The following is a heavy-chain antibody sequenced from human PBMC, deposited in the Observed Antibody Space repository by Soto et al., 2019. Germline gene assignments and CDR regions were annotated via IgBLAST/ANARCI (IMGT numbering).Heavy chain of an antibody. V-gene: IGHV1-18*01. CDR3: ARDIGVILTGYNRSFDS. Sequence: ASVKVSCKASGYTFTNYGISWVRQAPGQGLEWMGWISAYIGNTNYAQKLQGRVTMTTDTSTSTAYMELRSLRSDDTAVYYCARDIGVILTGYNRSFDSWGQGTLVTVSS. CDR1: GYTFTNYG. CDR2: ISAYIGNT. J-gene: IGHJ4*02. D-gene: IGHD3-9*01.